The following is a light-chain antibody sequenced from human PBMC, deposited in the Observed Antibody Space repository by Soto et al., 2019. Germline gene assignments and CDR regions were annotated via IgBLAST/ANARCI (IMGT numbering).Light chain of an antibody. Sequence: EIVLTQSPGTLSLSPGEEATLSCRASQTICSTCLAWYQQKPGQAPRLLIYGASGRATGIPDRFSGSGSGTDFTLTITRLEPEDFAVYYCQQYDTTPDTFGQGTKLEIK. CDR2: GAS. CDR1: QTICSTC. CDR3: QQYDTTPDT. V-gene: IGKV3-20*01. J-gene: IGKJ2*01.